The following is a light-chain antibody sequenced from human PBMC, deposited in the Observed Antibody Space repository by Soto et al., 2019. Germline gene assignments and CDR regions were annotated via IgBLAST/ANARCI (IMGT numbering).Light chain of an antibody. CDR3: QQYGSSPIT. V-gene: IGKV3-20*01. J-gene: IGKJ5*01. CDR2: GAS. CDR1: QSVSSN. Sequence: EIVITQSRATLSLSPVEGATVSCVASQSVSSNLAWYQQKPGQAPRLLIYGASTRATGIPDRFSGSGSGTDFSLTISRLEPEDFVIYYCQQYGSSPITFGQGTRLEIK.